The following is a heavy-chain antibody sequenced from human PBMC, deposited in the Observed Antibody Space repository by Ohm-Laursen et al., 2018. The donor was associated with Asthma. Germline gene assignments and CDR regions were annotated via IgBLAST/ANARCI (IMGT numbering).Heavy chain of an antibody. CDR3: ARIGPEWELPGREYSLHH. CDR2: ISTASSFI. J-gene: IGHJ1*01. V-gene: IGHV3-21*01. CDR1: GYTFSRYS. Sequence: LRLSCTASGYTFSRYSIHWVRQIPGKGLELVASISTASSFIYYADSVRGRFTTSRDNARNSVYLQMNSLRAEDTALYYCARIGPEWELPGREYSLHHWGEGTLVTVSS. D-gene: IGHD1-26*01.